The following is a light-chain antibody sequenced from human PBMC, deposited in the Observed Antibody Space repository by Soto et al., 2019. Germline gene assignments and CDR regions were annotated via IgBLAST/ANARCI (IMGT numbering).Light chain of an antibody. CDR1: QTISKY. Sequence: DIQMTQSPSSLSASVGDRVTITCRASQTISKYLNWYQQKPGKAPKVLIYGASSLQSGVPSRFSGSGSGTDFTLTISSLQPEDFAIYYCQHTHSAPWTFGQGTKVEIK. CDR2: GAS. V-gene: IGKV1-39*01. CDR3: QHTHSAPWT. J-gene: IGKJ1*01.